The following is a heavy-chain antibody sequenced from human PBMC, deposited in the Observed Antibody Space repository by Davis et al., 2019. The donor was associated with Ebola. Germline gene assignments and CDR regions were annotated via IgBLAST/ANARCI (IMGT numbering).Heavy chain of an antibody. CDR2: IGGGGDDT. CDR3: ARTAWYDFWSGYPHYFDY. CDR1: GFTFNYYA. J-gene: IGHJ4*02. V-gene: IGHV3-23*01. Sequence: GESLKISCAASGFTFNYYAMSWVRQAPGKGLEWVSLIGGGGDDTYYPDSVKGRFTISRDNSKNMLFLQMNNLRAEDTAVYYCARTAWYDFWSGYPHYFDYWGQGTLVTVSS. D-gene: IGHD3-3*01.